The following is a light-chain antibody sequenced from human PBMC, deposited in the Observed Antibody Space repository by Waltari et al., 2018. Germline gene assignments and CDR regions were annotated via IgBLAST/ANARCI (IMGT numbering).Light chain of an antibody. J-gene: IGLJ3*02. CDR2: VNNDDSH. CDR3: QTWVTGIGWV. V-gene: IGLV4-69*01. CDR1: SGHSSYS. Sequence: QLVLTQSPSASASLGTSVKLTCTLSSGHSSYSIAWHQQQPEKVPRYLMKVNNDDSHTKGDGIPDRFSGSGSVSERYLTISSLQSEDEADYYCQTWVTGIGWVFGGGTKLTVL.